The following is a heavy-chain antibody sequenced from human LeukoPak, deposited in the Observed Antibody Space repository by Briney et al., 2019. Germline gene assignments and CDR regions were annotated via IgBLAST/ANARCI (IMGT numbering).Heavy chain of an antibody. J-gene: IGHJ4*02. D-gene: IGHD4-11*01. CDR2: IYTSGST. CDR3: ARPYSDSTYYFDK. V-gene: IGHV4-61*02. Sequence: SETLSLTCTVSGGSISSGSYYWSWIRQPAGKGLEWIGRIYTSGSTNYNPSLKSRVTISVDTSKNQFSLKLSSVTAADTAVYYCARPYSDSTYYFDKWGQGTLVTVSS. CDR1: GGSISSGSYY.